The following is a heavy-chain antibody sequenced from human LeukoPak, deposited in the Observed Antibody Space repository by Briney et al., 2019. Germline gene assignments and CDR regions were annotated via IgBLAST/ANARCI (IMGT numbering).Heavy chain of an antibody. CDR3: AGGXIXYSXSWXVSHYFDY. CDR1: GGSISSYY. Sequence: SXTLSXXCTVSGGSISSYYWSWIRQPPGKGLEWIGEINHSGSTNYNPSLKSRVTISVDTSKNQFSLTLSSVTAADTAVYYCAGGXIXYSXSWXVSHYFDYWGQGTLVTVSS. CDR2: INHSGST. D-gene: IGHD6-13*01. J-gene: IGHJ4*02. V-gene: IGHV4-34*01.